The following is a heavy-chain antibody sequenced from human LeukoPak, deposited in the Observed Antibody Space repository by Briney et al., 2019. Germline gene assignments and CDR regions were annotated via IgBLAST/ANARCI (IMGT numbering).Heavy chain of an antibody. CDR3: AKFSPHGGATY. CDR1: GFTVSSNY. D-gene: IGHD3-10*01. CDR2: ISGSGAST. J-gene: IGHJ4*02. V-gene: IGHV3-23*01. Sequence: GGSLRLSCAASGFTVSSNYMSWVRQAPGKGLEWVSAISGSGASTYYADSVKGRFTISRDNSKNTLYLQMNSLRAEDTAVYYCAKFSPHGGATYWGQGTLVTVSS.